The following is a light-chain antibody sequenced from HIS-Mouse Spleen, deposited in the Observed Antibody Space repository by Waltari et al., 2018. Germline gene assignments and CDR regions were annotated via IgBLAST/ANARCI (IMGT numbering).Light chain of an antibody. CDR3: NSRDSSSNHVV. V-gene: IGLV3-19*01. CDR2: GKN. CDR1: SLRSYY. Sequence: SSELTQDPAVSVALGQTVRITCQGDSLRSYYATRYQQKPGQAPVLVIYGKNNRPSGIPDRFSGSSSGNTASLTITGAQAEDEADYYCNSRDSSSNHVVFGGGTKLTVL. J-gene: IGLJ2*01.